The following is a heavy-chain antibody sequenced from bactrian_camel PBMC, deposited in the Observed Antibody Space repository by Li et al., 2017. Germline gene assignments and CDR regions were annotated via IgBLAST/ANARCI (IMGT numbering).Heavy chain of an antibody. D-gene: IGHD2*01. V-gene: IGHV3-2*01. CDR3: AAGPPSGRYCDGYGVDEFAV. CDR2: IYPGAKTT. Sequence: VQLVESGGGTVQPGGSLRLSCGASGHTYSSNCMGWFRQAPGKEREAVAGIYPGAKTTYYDDSVMGRFGVSQDNAANTMYLRMTNLKPEDTAMYYCAAGPPSGRYCDGYGVDEFAVWGQGTQVTVS. J-gene: IGHJ4*01. CDR1: GHTYSSNC.